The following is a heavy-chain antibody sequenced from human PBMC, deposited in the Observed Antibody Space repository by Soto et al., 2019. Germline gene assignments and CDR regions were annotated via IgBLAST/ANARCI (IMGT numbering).Heavy chain of an antibody. Sequence: PGGSLRLSCAASGFTFSSYSMNLVRQAPGKGLEWDSSISSSSSYIYYADSVKGRFTISRDNAKNSLYLQMNSLRAEDTAVYYCASAIYCSSTSCYRGYFDYWGQGTLVTVS. V-gene: IGHV3-21*01. CDR2: ISSSSSYI. J-gene: IGHJ4*02. D-gene: IGHD2-2*01. CDR3: ASAIYCSSTSCYRGYFDY. CDR1: GFTFSSYS.